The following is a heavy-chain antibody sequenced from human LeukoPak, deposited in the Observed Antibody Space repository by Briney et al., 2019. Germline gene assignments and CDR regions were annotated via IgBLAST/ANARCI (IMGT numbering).Heavy chain of an antibody. J-gene: IGHJ2*01. Sequence: SETLSLTCTVSGGSISSYYWSWNRQPPGKGLEWLGYIYYSGSTNYNPSLKSRVTISVDTSKNQFSLKLSSVTAADTAVYYCARTTNYWYFDLWGRGTLVTVSS. CDR2: IYYSGST. V-gene: IGHV4-59*01. CDR3: ARTTNYWYFDL. CDR1: GGSISSYY. D-gene: IGHD1-14*01.